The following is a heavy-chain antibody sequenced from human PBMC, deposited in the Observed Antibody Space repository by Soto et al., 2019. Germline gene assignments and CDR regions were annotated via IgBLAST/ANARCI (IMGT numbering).Heavy chain of an antibody. Sequence: QVQLVESGGGVVQPGTSLRLSCAASGFTFSTYGMHWVRQAPGKGLDWVALIWYDGSRTHYAESVKGRFTISRDNSKNTLLLQMNRLRVEDTAVYYCAREQIGVAGSTYDYWGQGTLVTVSS. J-gene: IGHJ4*02. D-gene: IGHD6-19*01. CDR1: GFTFSTYG. CDR2: IWYDGSRT. CDR3: AREQIGVAGSTYDY. V-gene: IGHV3-33*01.